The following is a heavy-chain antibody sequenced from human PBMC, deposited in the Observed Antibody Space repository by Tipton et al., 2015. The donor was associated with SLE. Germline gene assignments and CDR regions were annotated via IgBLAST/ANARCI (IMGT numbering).Heavy chain of an antibody. CDR2: IYYSGST. CDR1: GGSISRYS. V-gene: IGHV4-59*01. Sequence: TLSLTCTVSGGSISRYSWSWIRQPPGKGLECIGYIYYSGSTNYNPSLKSRVTISVDTSKNQFSLKLSSVTAADTAVYYCARGRWGIFGAFDYWGQGTLVTVSS. J-gene: IGHJ4*02. CDR3: ARGRWGIFGAFDY. D-gene: IGHD3-3*01.